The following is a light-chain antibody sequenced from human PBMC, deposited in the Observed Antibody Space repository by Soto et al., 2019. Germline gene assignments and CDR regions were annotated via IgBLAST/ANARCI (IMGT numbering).Light chain of an antibody. Sequence: QSVRTQPASVSGSPGQSITVACTGTSSDVGGYNSVSWYQQHPGKPPKLIIYEVSNRSSGVSDRFSGSKSGNTASLTISGLQAEDEADYYCSSYTSTSSYVFATGTKVTVL. CDR2: EVS. V-gene: IGLV2-14*03. J-gene: IGLJ1*01. CDR1: SSDVGGYNS. CDR3: SSYTSTSSYV.